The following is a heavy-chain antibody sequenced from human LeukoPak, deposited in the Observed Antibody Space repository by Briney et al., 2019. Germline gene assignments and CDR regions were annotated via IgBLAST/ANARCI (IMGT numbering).Heavy chain of an antibody. D-gene: IGHD6-13*01. V-gene: IGHV3-30*18. CDR1: GFTFSDYY. CDR3: AKDLSPAADGTYFDF. J-gene: IGHJ4*02. Sequence: PGGSLRLSCAASGFTFSDYYMSWIRQAPGKGLEWVAVISYDGSNKYYTDSVKGRFTISRDNSKNMLYLQMTSLRLEDTALYYCAKDLSPAADGTYFDFWGQGTLVTVSS. CDR2: ISYDGSNK.